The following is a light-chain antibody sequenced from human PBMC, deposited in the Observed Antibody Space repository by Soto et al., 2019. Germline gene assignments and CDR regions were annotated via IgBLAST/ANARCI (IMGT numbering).Light chain of an antibody. CDR3: QQYNSYSWT. J-gene: IGKJ1*01. CDR2: DVS. Sequence: DIQMTQSPSSLSASVGDRVTITCRASQRISTYLNWYQQKPGKAPRLLMYDVSTLESGVPSRFRGCGSGTEFTLTINSLQPDDYATYDCQQYNSYSWTFGLGTKVEIK. CDR1: QRISTY. V-gene: IGKV1-5*01.